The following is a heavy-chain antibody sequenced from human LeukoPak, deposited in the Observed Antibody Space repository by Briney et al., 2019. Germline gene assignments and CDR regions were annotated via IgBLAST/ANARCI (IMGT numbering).Heavy chain of an antibody. CDR2: IISSGSYI. CDR1: GFTFSIYS. CDR3: ARLDASGLDY. Sequence: GGSLRLSCAASGFTFSIYSMDWVRQAPGKGLEWVSSIISSGSYIYYADSVKGRFTISRDNAKNSLYLQMNSLRADDTAVYYCARLDASGLDYWGQGTLVTVSS. V-gene: IGHV3-21*01. D-gene: IGHD6-19*01. J-gene: IGHJ4*02.